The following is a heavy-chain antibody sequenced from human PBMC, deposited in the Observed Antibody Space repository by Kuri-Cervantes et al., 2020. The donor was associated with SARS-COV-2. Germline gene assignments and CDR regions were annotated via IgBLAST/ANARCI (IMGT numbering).Heavy chain of an antibody. V-gene: IGHV3-30*02. CDR1: GFTFSSYG. Sequence: GESLKISCAASGFTFSSYGMHWVRQVPGKGLEWVAFIRYDGSNKYYADSVKGRFTISRDNSKNTLYLQMNSLRAEDTAMYYCARSPIAAAGFKYYYSYMDVWGKGTTVTVSS. CDR2: IRYDGSNK. D-gene: IGHD6-13*01. J-gene: IGHJ6*03. CDR3: ARSPIAAAGFKYYYSYMDV.